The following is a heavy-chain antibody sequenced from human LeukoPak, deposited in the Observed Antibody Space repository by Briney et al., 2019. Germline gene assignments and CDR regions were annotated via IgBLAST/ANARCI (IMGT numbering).Heavy chain of an antibody. V-gene: IGHV3-43D*03. CDR2: LSWDGGST. Sequence: GGSLRLSCAASGFTFDAYAMHWVRQAPGKGLEWVSLLSWDGGSTYYADSVKGRFTISRDNSKNSLYLQMNSLRAEDTALYYCAKIATAMVTAHAFDIWGQGTMVTVSS. D-gene: IGHD5-18*01. CDR1: GFTFDAYA. CDR3: AKIATAMVTAHAFDI. J-gene: IGHJ3*02.